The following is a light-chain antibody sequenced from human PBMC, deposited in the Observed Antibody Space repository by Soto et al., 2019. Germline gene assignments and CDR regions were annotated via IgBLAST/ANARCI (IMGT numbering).Light chain of an antibody. CDR2: GAS. Sequence: EIMMTQSPATLSVSPGERATLSCRASQSVRRNLAWYQQKPGQAPRLLIYGASTRAAGIPARLSGGWSGTEFTLTISSLQSEDFAVYYCQQYNNWPPLTFGGGTKVEIK. CDR1: QSVRRN. V-gene: IGKV3-15*01. J-gene: IGKJ4*01. CDR3: QQYNNWPPLT.